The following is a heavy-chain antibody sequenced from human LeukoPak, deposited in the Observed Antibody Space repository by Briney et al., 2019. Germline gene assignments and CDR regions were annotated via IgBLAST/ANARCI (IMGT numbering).Heavy chain of an antibody. J-gene: IGHJ4*02. CDR3: ARDLGDYYDSSGKMGY. V-gene: IGHV4-30-2*01. CDR2: IYHSGST. Sequence: SQTLSLTCTVSGGSISSGGYYWSWIRQPPGKGLEWIGYIYHSGSTYYNPSLKSRVTISVDRSKNQLSLKLSSVTAADTAVYYCARDLGDYYDSSGKMGYWGQGTLVTVSS. CDR1: GGSISSGGYY. D-gene: IGHD3-22*01.